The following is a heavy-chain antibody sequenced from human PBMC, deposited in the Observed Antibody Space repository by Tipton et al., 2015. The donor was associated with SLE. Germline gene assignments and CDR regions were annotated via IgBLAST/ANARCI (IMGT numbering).Heavy chain of an antibody. J-gene: IGHJ3*01. D-gene: IGHD2/OR15-2a*01. Sequence: TLSLTCAVYGGSFSGYYWSWIRQPPGKGLEWIGKINHSRSTTYSPSLKTRVTISVDTSKNQFSLRLSSVTAADTAVYYCARMGLCTTTTRNEGAFDVWGQGSMVTVSS. CDR3: ARMGLCTTTTRNEGAFDV. V-gene: IGHV4-34*01. CDR2: INHSRST. CDR1: GGSFSGYY.